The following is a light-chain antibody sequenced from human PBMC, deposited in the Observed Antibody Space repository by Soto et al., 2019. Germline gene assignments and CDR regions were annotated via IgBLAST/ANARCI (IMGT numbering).Light chain of an antibody. V-gene: IGKV1-39*01. J-gene: IGKJ5*01. CDR3: QQSYSDPPIT. CDR1: QTISNY. CDR2: AAS. Sequence: DIQMTQSPSSLSAPVGDRVTITCRASQTISNYLNWYQQKPGKAPKLLIYAASSLQSGVPSRFSGSGSETDFTLTISSLQPEDFATYYCQQSYSDPPITFGQGTRLEIK.